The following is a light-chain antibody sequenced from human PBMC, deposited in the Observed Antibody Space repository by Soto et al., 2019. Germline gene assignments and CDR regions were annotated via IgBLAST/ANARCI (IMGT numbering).Light chain of an antibody. CDR1: SSDVGGYDY. CDR2: DVT. CDR3: ISYASINTYV. Sequence: QSALTQPASVSGSPGQSITISCTGTSSDVGGYDYVSWYQQHPGKAPKLMIYDVTNRPSGVSNRFSGSKSGNTASLTISGLQAEDEADYYCISYASINTYVFGTGSKLPVL. V-gene: IGLV2-14*01. J-gene: IGLJ1*01.